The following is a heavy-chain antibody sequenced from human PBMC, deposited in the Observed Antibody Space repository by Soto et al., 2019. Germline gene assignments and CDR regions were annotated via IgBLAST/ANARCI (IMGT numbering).Heavy chain of an antibody. CDR2: ISSTTSYI. V-gene: IGHV3-21*01. Sequence: SLRLSCAASGFTFIRYSMNWVRQAPGKGLEWVSSISSTTSYIYYADSVKGRFTISRDNAKNSLYLQMNSLRVDDTAVYYCARLGAFDIWGQRTMVTVSS. J-gene: IGHJ3*02. D-gene: IGHD3-16*01. CDR3: ARLGAFDI. CDR1: GFTFIRYS.